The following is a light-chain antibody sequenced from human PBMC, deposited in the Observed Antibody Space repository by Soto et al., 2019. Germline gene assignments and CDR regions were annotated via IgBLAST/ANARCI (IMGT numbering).Light chain of an antibody. J-gene: IGLJ1*01. V-gene: IGLV2-8*01. Sequence: QSVLTQPPSASGSPGQSVTISCTGTSSDVGGYNYVSWYQYHPCKAPKLMIYEVTRRPSGVPDRFSGSKSGNTASLTVSGPQAEDEADYYCSSYAGSDTYLFGSGTKLTVL. CDR3: SSYAGSDTYL. CDR2: EVT. CDR1: SSDVGGYNY.